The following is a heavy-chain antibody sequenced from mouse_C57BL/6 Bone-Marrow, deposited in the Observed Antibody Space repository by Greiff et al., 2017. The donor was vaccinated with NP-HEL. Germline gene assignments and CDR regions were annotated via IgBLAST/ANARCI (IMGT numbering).Heavy chain of an antibody. CDR3: AREGAIYDGYYGFAY. CDR1: GYTFTSYT. Sequence: VKLQESGAELARPGASVKMSCKASGYTFTSYTMHWVKQRPGQGLEWIGYINPSSGYTKYNQKFKDKATLTADKSSSTAYMQLSSLTSEDSAVYYCAREGAIYDGYYGFAYWGQGTLVTVSA. D-gene: IGHD2-3*01. V-gene: IGHV1-4*01. J-gene: IGHJ3*01. CDR2: INPSSGYT.